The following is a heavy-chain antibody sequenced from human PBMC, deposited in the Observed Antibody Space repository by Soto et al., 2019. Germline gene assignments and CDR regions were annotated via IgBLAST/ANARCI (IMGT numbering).Heavy chain of an antibody. J-gene: IGHJ6*02. CDR2: IYPGDSDT. CDR3: ARHNLSYYYGMGV. Sequence: VASLKISWKWSGYTFVDYLIDWVSQLRGKGLEWMGIIYPGDSDTSYSPSFQGHVTITVDKSTNPAYFQWNTLGASDSAMYYHARHNLSYYYGMGVWGQGTRVTV. CDR1: GYTFVDYL. V-gene: IGHV5-51*01.